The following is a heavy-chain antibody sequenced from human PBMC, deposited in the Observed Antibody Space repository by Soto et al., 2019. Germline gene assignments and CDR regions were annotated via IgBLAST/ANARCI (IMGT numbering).Heavy chain of an antibody. J-gene: IGHJ4*02. CDR2: IYYSGST. V-gene: IGHV4-59*01. CDR1: GGSISSYY. Sequence: PSETLSLTCTVSGGSISSYYWSWIRQPPGKGLEWIGYIYYSGSTNYNPSLKSRVTISVDTSKNQFSLKLSSVTAADTAVYYCARWRYVYSFDYWGQVTLVTVPS. D-gene: IGHD5-18*01. CDR3: ARWRYVYSFDY.